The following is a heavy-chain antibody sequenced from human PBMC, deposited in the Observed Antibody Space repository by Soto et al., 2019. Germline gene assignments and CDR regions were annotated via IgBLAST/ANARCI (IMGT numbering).Heavy chain of an antibody. J-gene: IGHJ5*02. D-gene: IGHD3-22*01. CDR3: ARGSTMIAGWFDP. V-gene: IGHV4-34*01. CDR1: GGSFSGYY. CDR2: INHSGST. Sequence: QVQLQQWGAGLLKPSETLSLTCAVYGGSFSGYYWSWIRQPPGKGLEWIGEINHSGSTNYNPSLKSRVTISVDTSKNQFSLKLSSVTAADTAVYYCARGSTMIAGWFDPWGQGTLVTVSS.